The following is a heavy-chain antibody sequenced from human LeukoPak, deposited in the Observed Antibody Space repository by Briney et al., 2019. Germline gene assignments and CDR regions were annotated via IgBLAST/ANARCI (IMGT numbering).Heavy chain of an antibody. J-gene: IGHJ4*02. CDR3: ARLRNDYGDYVLDY. CDR1: GLTFNTYS. Sequence: GGSLRLSCAASGLTFNTYSMNWVRQAPGKGLEWVSSISSSSSYIYYADSVKGRFTISRDNAKNSLYLQMNSLRAEDTAVYYCARLRNDYGDYVLDYWGQGTLVTVSS. V-gene: IGHV3-21*01. CDR2: ISSSSSYI. D-gene: IGHD4-17*01.